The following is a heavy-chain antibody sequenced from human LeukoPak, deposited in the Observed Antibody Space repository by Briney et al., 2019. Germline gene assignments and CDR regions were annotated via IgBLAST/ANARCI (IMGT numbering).Heavy chain of an antibody. CDR2: INHSGST. D-gene: IGHD5-18*01. CDR1: GGSFSGYY. J-gene: IGHJ4*02. Sequence: KTSETLSLTCAVYGGSFSGYYWSWIRQPPGKGLEWIGEINHSGSTNYNPSLKSRVTISVDTSKNQFSLKLSSVTAADTAVYYCARRRRAYSHPRWYFDYWGQGTLVTVSS. CDR3: ARRRRAYSHPRWYFDY. V-gene: IGHV4-34*01.